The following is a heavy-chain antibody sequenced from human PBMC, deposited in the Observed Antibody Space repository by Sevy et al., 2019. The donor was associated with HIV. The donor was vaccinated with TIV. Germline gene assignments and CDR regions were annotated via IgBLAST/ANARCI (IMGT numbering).Heavy chain of an antibody. CDR2: ISYDGSKK. CDR1: GFTFSSHG. D-gene: IGHD3-16*01. Sequence: GGSLRLSYAASGFTFSSHGMRWVRQAPGKGLEWVAFISYDGSKKYYTDSVKGRFTISRDNSKNTVYLQMNSLRAEDTAVYSCAKLRSAFGPLDDWGQGTLVTVSS. J-gene: IGHJ4*02. CDR3: AKLRSAFGPLDD. V-gene: IGHV3-30*18.